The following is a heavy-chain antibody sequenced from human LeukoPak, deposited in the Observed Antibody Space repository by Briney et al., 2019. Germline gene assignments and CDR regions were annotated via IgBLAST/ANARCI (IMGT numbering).Heavy chain of an antibody. J-gene: IGHJ4*02. V-gene: IGHV3-21*01. CDR3: VRDFRSADY. CDR2: ISSSSSYI. Sequence: GGSLRLSCAASGFTFSSYSMNWVRQAPGKGLEWVSSISSSSSYIYYADSVKGRFTISRDNARNTVYLQMNSLRVEDTAVYYCVRDFRSADYWGQGTPVTVSS. CDR1: GFTFSSYS.